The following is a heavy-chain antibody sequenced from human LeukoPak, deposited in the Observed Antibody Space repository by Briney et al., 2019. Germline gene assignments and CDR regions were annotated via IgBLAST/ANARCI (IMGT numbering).Heavy chain of an antibody. CDR2: INPNSGVT. J-gene: IGHJ4*02. Sequence: GASVKVSCKASGYTFIGYYMHWVRQAPGQGLEWMGWINPNSGVTNYAQKFQGRVTMTRDTSISTAYMELSRLRSDDTAVYYCARDLTHRRNYDNSGYQIVPAFWGQGTLVTVSS. D-gene: IGHD3-22*01. CDR1: GYTFIGYY. CDR3: ARDLTHRRNYDNSGYQIVPAF. V-gene: IGHV1-2*02.